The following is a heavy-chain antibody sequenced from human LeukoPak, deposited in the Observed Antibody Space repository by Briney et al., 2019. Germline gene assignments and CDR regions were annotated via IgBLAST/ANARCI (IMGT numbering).Heavy chain of an antibody. V-gene: IGHV3-9*01. CDR2: ISWNSGSI. J-gene: IGHJ4*02. CDR3: AKDGMDYYDSSGYYWYYFDY. CDR1: GFTFYDYA. D-gene: IGHD3-22*01. Sequence: GGSLRLSCAASGFTFYDYAMHWVRQAPGKGLEWVSGISWNSGSIGYADSVKGRFTISRDNAKNSLYLQMNSLRAEDTALYYCAKDGMDYYDSSGYYWYYFDYWGQGTLVTVSS.